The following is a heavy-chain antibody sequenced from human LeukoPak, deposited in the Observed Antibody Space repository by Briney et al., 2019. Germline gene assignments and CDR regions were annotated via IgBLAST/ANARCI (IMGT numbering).Heavy chain of an antibody. CDR3: ARVRLYYDFWSGYSKTYFDY. V-gene: IGHV4-34*01. CDR2: INHSGST. Sequence: PSETLSLTCAVYGGSFSGYYWSWIRQPPGKGLEWIGEINHSGSTNYNPSLKSRVTISVDTSKNQFSLKLSSVTAADTAVYYCARVRLYYDFWSGYSKTYFDYWGQGTLVTVSS. D-gene: IGHD3-3*01. CDR1: GGSFSGYY. J-gene: IGHJ4*02.